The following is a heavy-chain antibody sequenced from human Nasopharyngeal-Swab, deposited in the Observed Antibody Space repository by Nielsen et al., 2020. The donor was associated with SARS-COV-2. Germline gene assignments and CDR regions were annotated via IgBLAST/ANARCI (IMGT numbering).Heavy chain of an antibody. D-gene: IGHD3-22*01. J-gene: IGHJ3*02. CDR1: GGSISSDIHY. V-gene: IGHV4-31*03. CDR3: ARARITMIVVVSAFDI. CDR2: IYYSGST. Sequence: TLSLTCTVSGGSISSDIHYWSWIRQHPGKGLEWIGYIYYSGSTYYNPSLKSRVTISVDTSKNQFSLKLSSVTAADTAVYYCARARITMIVVVSAFDIWGQGTIVTVSS.